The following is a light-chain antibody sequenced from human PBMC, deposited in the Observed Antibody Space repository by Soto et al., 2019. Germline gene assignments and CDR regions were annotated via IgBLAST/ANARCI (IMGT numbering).Light chain of an antibody. Sequence: QSVLTQPPSVSGAPGQRVTISCTGSSTNIGAGFDVHWYQQLPGTAPTLLIFGSSNRPSGVPDRFSGSKSGTSASLAITGLRAEDEADYFCQSFDSSLRDWVFGGGTKVTVL. CDR2: GSS. CDR1: STNIGAGFD. CDR3: QSFDSSLRDWV. V-gene: IGLV1-40*01. J-gene: IGLJ3*02.